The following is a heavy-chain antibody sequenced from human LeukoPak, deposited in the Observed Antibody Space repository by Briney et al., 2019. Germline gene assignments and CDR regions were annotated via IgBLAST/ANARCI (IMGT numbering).Heavy chain of an antibody. CDR1: GGSFSGYY. CDR3: ARLESLRGYYFDY. J-gene: IGHJ4*02. CDR2: IYYSGST. D-gene: IGHD1-1*01. V-gene: IGHV4-34*01. Sequence: SETLSLTCAVYGGSFSGYYWSWIRQPPGKGLEWIGSIYYSGSTYYNPSLKSRVTISVDTSKNQFYLKLSSVTAADTAVYYCARLESLRGYYFDYWGQGTLVTVSS.